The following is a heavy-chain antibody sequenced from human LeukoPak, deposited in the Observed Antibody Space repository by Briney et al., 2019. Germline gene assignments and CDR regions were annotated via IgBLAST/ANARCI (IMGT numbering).Heavy chain of an antibody. J-gene: IGHJ6*02. CDR3: ARALLSPYYYYYGMDV. CDR1: GYTFTSYA. Sequence: GASVKVSCKASGYTFTSYAMHWVRQAPGQRLEWMGWINAGNGNTKYSQKFQGRVTITRDTSASTAYMELSSLRSEDTAVYYCARALLSPYYYYYGMDVRGQGTTVTVSS. D-gene: IGHD3-10*01. CDR2: INAGNGNT. V-gene: IGHV1-3*01.